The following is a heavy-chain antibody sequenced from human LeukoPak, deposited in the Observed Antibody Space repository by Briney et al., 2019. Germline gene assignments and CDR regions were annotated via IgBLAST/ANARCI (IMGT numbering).Heavy chain of an antibody. V-gene: IGHV4-38-2*02. CDR3: ARGAEYYAIWRGYAGYSDY. J-gene: IGHJ4*02. Sequence: GSLRLSCTASGGSISSYYWGWIRQPPGKGLEWVGSIYHRGSTYYNPSLRSRVTISLDRSKKKFSLKLTSVTAADTAVYFCARGAEYYAIWRGYAGYSDYWGQGISVTVSS. D-gene: IGHD3-3*01. CDR2: IYHRGST. CDR1: GGSISSYY.